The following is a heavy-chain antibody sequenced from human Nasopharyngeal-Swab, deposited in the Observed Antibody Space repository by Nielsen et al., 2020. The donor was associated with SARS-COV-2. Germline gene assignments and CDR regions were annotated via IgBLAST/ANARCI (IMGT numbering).Heavy chain of an antibody. D-gene: IGHD2-2*02. CDR2: ISHSGST. CDR3: ARARVGHCSSTSCYRLWDC. Sequence: SETLSLTCAVYGGSFRGYYWTWIRQPPGKGLEWIGEISHSGSTTYNSSLKSRLAMSVDTSKNQFSLKLNSVTAADTAVYYCARARVGHCSSTSCYRLWDCWGQGTLVSVSS. J-gene: IGHJ4*02. CDR1: GGSFRGYY. V-gene: IGHV4-34*01.